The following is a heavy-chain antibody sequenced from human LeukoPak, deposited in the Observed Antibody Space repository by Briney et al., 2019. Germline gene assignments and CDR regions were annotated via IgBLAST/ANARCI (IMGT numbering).Heavy chain of an antibody. V-gene: IGHV4-59*12. CDR1: GGSISSYY. CDR3: ARGYSGMTVSLFQS. Sequence: SETLSLTCTVSGGSISSYYWSWIRQPPGKGLEWIGYIYYSESTNYHPSLKSRVTISVDTSKNQVSLHLNSVTPEDTAVYFCARGYSGMTVSLFQSWGQGTLVTVSS. J-gene: IGHJ4*02. D-gene: IGHD6-19*01. CDR2: IYYSEST.